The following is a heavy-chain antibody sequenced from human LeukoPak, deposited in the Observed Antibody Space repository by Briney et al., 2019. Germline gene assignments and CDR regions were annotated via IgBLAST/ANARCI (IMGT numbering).Heavy chain of an antibody. CDR1: GYTFTTYG. D-gene: IGHD5-18*01. CDR2: ISTFNGHT. Sequence: ASVKVSCKASGYTFTTYGISWVRQAPGHGLEWMGWISTFNGHTNYAQSRQDRVTMTTDTSTSTVYMELSSLISDDTAVYYCARVDTVNYYYYLDVWGKGTPVTVSS. V-gene: IGHV1-18*01. CDR3: ARVDTVNYYYYLDV. J-gene: IGHJ6*03.